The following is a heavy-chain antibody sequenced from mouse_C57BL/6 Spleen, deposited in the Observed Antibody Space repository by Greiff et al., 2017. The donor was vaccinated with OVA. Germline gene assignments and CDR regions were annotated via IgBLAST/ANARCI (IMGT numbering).Heavy chain of an antibody. D-gene: IGHD1-1*01. V-gene: IGHV5-16*01. Sequence: EVKLVESEGGLVQPGSSMKLSCTASGFTFSDYYMAWVRQVPEKGLEWVANINYDSSSTYYLDSLKSRFIISRDNAKNILYLQMSSLKSEDTATYYCARDKGYGSSYGYFDYWGQGTTLTVSS. CDR2: INYDSSST. CDR1: GFTFSDYY. J-gene: IGHJ2*01. CDR3: ARDKGYGSSYGYFDY.